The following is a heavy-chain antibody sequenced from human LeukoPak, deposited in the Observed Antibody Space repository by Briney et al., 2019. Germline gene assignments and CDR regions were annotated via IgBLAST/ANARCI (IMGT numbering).Heavy chain of an antibody. CDR2: ISAYNGNT. CDR1: GYTFTSYG. V-gene: IGHV1-18*01. CDR3: ARDWRWLRYGPVGIDY. Sequence: ASVKVSCKASGYTFTSYGISWVRQAPGQGLEWMGWISAYNGNTNYAQKLQGRVTMTTDTSTSTAYMELRSLRSDDTAVYYCARDWRWLRYGPVGIDYWGQGTLVTVSS. D-gene: IGHD5-12*01. J-gene: IGHJ4*02.